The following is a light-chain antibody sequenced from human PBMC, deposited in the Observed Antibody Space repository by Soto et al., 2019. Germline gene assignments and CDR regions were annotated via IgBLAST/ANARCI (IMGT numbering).Light chain of an antibody. CDR3: QKLNSYSYT. V-gene: IGKV1-9*01. CDR2: AAS. CDR1: QGISSY. J-gene: IGKJ2*01. Sequence: DIQLTQSPSFLSASVGDRVTITCRASQGISSYLAWYQQKPGKAPKLLIYAASALQSGVPSRFSGSGSGTEFTLTISSLKPEDYATYYFQKLNSYSYTFGQGTKLEIK.